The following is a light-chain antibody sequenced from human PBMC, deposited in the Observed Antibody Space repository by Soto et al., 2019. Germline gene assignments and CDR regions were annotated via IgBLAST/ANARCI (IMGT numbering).Light chain of an antibody. CDR3: ATWDDSVYV. V-gene: IGLV1-44*01. Sequence: QSVLTQPPSASGTLGQTITISCSGSTSNIGTNTVNWFQHLPGSAPKLLIYTNDQRPSGVPDRFSGSRSGTSASLAISGLQSEDEADYYCATWDDSVYVFGTETKLTVL. J-gene: IGLJ1*01. CDR1: TSNIGTNT. CDR2: TND.